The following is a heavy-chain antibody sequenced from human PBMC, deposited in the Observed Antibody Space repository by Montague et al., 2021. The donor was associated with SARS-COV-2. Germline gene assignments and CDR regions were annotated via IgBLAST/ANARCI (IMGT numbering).Heavy chain of an antibody. D-gene: IGHD3-3*01. V-gene: IGHV4-61*02. CDR3: VGDAYDPLDGL. J-gene: IGHJ4*02. Sequence: TLSLTCTVSGGAISNGNYYWSWLPQPAGKGLVWNRPIYVTANSKSNPSLQSRVTMSIDTAKHKFYLNLTSVTAADTAVYYCVGDAYDPLDGLWGQGTLVTVSS. CDR2: IYVTANS. CDR1: GGAISNGNYY.